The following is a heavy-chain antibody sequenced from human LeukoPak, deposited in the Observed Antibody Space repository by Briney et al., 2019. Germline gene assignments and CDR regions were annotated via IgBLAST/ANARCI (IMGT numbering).Heavy chain of an antibody. Sequence: GGSLRLSCAASGFTFSTYGMHWVRQAPGKGLEWVSFIRYVGINKYYADSVKGRFTISRDNSKNTLYLQMNSLRAEDTAVYYCARVLGDAFDIWGQGTMVTVSS. CDR2: IRYVGINK. CDR3: ARVLGDAFDI. J-gene: IGHJ3*02. CDR1: GFTFSTYG. D-gene: IGHD3-16*01. V-gene: IGHV3-30*02.